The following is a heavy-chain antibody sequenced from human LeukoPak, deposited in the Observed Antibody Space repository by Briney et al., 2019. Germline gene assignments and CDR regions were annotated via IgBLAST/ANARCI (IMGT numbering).Heavy chain of an antibody. CDR1: GGSISSSSYY. J-gene: IGHJ4*02. D-gene: IGHD4-17*01. CDR2: IYYSGST. Sequence: SETLSLTCNVSGGSISSSSYYWGWIRQPPGKGLEWIGSIYYSGSTNYNPSLKSRVTISVDTSKNQFSLKLSSVTAADTAVYYCARGGYYGPHFYWGQGTLVTVSS. CDR3: ARGGYYGPHFY. V-gene: IGHV4-39*07.